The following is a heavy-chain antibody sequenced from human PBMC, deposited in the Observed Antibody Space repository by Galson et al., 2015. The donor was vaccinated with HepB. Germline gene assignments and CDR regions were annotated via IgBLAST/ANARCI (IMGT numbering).Heavy chain of an antibody. V-gene: IGHV3-23*01. CDR1: GFTFSSYA. J-gene: IGHJ4*02. Sequence: SLRLSCAASGFTFSSYAMSWVRQAPGKGLEWVSAISGSGGSTYYADSVKGRFTISRDNSKNTLYLQMNSLRAEDTAVYYCAKVGYYYGSGSYPYDYWGQGTLVTVSS. CDR2: ISGSGGST. D-gene: IGHD3-10*01. CDR3: AKVGYYYGSGSYPYDY.